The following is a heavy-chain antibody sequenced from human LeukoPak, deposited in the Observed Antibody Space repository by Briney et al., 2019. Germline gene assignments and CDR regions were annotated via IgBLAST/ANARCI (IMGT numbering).Heavy chain of an antibody. V-gene: IGHV1-46*01. Sequence: ASVKVSCKASGYTFTSYYMHWVRQAPGQGLERMGIINPSGGSTSYAQKFQGRVTMTRDTSTSTVYMELSSLRSEDTAVYYCARSLGGAFYYYYGMDVWGQGTTVTVSS. CDR2: INPSGGST. CDR1: GYTFTSYY. D-gene: IGHD3-16*01. J-gene: IGHJ6*02. CDR3: ARSLGGAFYYYYGMDV.